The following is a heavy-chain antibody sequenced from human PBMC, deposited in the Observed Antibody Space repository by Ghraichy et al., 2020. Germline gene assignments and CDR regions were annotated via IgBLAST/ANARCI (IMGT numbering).Heavy chain of an antibody. J-gene: IGHJ5*02. CDR2: ISGDSFYI. CDR3: ARGSSGAHQDWFDP. Sequence: GESLNISCAASGFTFRSYSINWVRQAPGKELEWVSSISGDSFYIYYADSVKGRFTISRDNAKNSLYLQMNSLRAEDTAVYYCARGSSGAHQDWFDPWGQGTLVTVSS. V-gene: IGHV3-21*04. CDR1: GFTFRSYS. D-gene: IGHD6-19*01.